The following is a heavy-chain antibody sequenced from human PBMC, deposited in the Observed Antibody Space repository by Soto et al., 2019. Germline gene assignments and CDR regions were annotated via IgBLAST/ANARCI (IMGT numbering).Heavy chain of an antibody. CDR2: ISGSGGST. CDR3: ATPLRGYCSGGRCYSRGHYYYGMDV. CDR1: GFTFSSYA. V-gene: IGHV3-23*01. J-gene: IGHJ6*02. Sequence: GSLRLSCAASGFTFSSYAMRWVRQAPGKGLEWVSAISGSGGSTYYADSVKGRFTISRDNSKNTPYLQMNSLRAEDTAVYYCATPLRGYCSGGRCYSRGHYYYGMDVWGQGTTVTVSS. D-gene: IGHD2-15*01.